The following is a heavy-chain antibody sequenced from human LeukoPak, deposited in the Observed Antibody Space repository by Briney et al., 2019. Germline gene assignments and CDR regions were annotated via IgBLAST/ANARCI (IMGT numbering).Heavy chain of an antibody. CDR2: ISAYNGDT. CDR3: ARVNDILTGFYTSDY. V-gene: IGHV1-18*04. J-gene: IGHJ4*02. CDR1: GYTLTSYG. Sequence: GASVKVSCKASGYTLTSYGINWVRQAPGQGLEWMGWISAYNGDTNYAQKLQGRVTTTTDTSTSTAYMELRSLRSDDTAVYYCARVNDILTGFYTSDYWGQGTLVTVSS. D-gene: IGHD3-9*01.